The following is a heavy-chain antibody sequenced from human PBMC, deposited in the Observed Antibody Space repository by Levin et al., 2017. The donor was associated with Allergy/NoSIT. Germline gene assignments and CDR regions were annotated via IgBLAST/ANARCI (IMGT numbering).Heavy chain of an antibody. V-gene: IGHV1-18*04. D-gene: IGHD3-22*01. Sequence: ASVKVSCKTSGYIFTNYGFSWVRQPPGQGLDWMRWISAYSGDTNIAQNVEGGVTLTTDTSTSTADLVMRRLRSDDRAVYYCAGGRVCSGYHFDYWGQGTLVTVSS. CDR3: AGGRVCSGYHFDY. CDR1: GYIFTNYG. CDR2: ISAYSGDT. J-gene: IGHJ4*02.